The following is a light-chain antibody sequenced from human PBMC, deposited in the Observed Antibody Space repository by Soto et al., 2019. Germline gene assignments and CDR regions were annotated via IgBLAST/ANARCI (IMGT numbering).Light chain of an antibody. CDR1: QSVSSR. V-gene: IGKV3-15*01. CDR3: QQYNNWPLT. J-gene: IGKJ4*02. CDR2: GAS. Sequence: EVVMKQSPATLSVSPGERATLSCRASQSVSSRLAWYQQKPGQAPRLLIYGASTRATGIPAWFSGSGSGTEFTLTISSLQSEDFAVYYCQQYNNWPLTFGRGTKVDI.